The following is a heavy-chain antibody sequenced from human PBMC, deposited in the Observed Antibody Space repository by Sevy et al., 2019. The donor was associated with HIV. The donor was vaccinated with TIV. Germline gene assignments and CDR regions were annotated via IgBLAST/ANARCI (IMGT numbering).Heavy chain of an antibody. J-gene: IGHJ6*02. CDR2: IYPGDSDT. CDR3: ARTLRITMVRGVITPHYGMDV. D-gene: IGHD3-10*01. Sequence: GESLKISCKGSGYSFTSYWIGWVRQMPGKGLEWMGIIYPGDSDTRYSPSFQGQVTISADKSINTAYLQWSSLKASDTAMYYCARTLRITMVRGVITPHYGMDVWGQGTTVTVSS. V-gene: IGHV5-51*01. CDR1: GYSFTSYW.